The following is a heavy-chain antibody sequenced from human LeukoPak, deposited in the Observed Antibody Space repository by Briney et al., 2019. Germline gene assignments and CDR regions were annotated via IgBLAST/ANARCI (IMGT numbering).Heavy chain of an antibody. CDR1: GFTFSSYG. CDR2: ISNDGSNK. D-gene: IGHD3-22*01. J-gene: IGHJ2*01. CDR3: AKPLHYYYSNAAWYFDL. V-gene: IGHV3-30*18. Sequence: PGRSLRLSCSASGFTFSSYGMHWVRQAPGKGLEWVAVISNDGSNKDYADSVKGRFTISRDNSKNTLYLQMNSLRADDTAVYYCAKPLHYYYSNAAWYFDLWGRGTLVTVSS.